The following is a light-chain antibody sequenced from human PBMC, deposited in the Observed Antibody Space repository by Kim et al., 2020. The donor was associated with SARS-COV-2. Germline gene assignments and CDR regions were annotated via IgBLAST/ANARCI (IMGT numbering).Light chain of an antibody. J-gene: IGLJ3*02. CDR3: QTWDTGIRV. V-gene: IGLV4-69*01. CDR2: VDSDGSH. CDR1: SGHRTYA. Sequence: ASVKLTCTLISGHRTYAIAWHQQQPEKGPRYLMKVDSDGSHKKGAGIPDRFSGSSSGAERYLTISSLQSEDEADYYCQTWDTGIRVFGGGTKVTVL.